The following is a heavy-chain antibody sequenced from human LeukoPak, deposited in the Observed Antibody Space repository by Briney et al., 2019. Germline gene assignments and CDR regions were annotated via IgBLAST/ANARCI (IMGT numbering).Heavy chain of an antibody. CDR2: ISYDGRDQ. Sequence: PGGSLRLSFVASGFSLRGYAMHWVRQAPGKGGLEWVTMISYDGRDQYYADSVKGRFTISRDDSKNTLFLQMNSLTVEDTAMYHCARIGLGVSFGSGFDYWGQGTLVTVTS. D-gene: IGHD3-10*01. CDR3: ARIGLGVSFGSGFDY. V-gene: IGHV3-30-3*01. CDR1: GFSLRGYA. J-gene: IGHJ4*02.